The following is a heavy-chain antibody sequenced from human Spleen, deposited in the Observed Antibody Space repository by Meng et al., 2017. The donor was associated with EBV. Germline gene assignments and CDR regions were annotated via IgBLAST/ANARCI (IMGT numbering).Heavy chain of an antibody. CDR1: GGSFSGYY. CDR2: INHSGST. Sequence: QGHLQPWGAGLLKSSETLSLTCAVHGGSFSGYYWSWIRQPPGKGRECIGEINHSGSTIYSASLKSRITMSVDTSKNQVSLKLNSVTAADTAVYYCASQGDEEGPVRYWGQGTLVTVSS. J-gene: IGHJ4*02. CDR3: ASQGDEEGPVRY. V-gene: IGHV4-34*02.